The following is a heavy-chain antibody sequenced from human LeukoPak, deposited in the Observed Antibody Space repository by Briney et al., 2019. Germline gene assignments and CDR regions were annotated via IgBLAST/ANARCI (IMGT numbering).Heavy chain of an antibody. V-gene: IGHV4-39*01. CDR3: ARRIQGGSGWTFDY. CDR2: IYYTGST. CDR1: VGSVSSSNYY. J-gene: IGHJ4*02. D-gene: IGHD6-19*01. Sequence: SEALSLTCTVSVGSVSSSNYYWGWARQPPGEGLEWIGSIYYTGSTYYHPSRKSRVAISVDTSKNQFPLNLRSLTAADSAVYYCARRIQGGSGWTFDYWGQGTLVTVSS.